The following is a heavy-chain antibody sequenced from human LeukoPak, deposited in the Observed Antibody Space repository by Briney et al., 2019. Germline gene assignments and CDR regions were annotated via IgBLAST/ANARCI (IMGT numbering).Heavy chain of an antibody. J-gene: IGHJ4*02. Sequence: GGSLRLSCAASGFIFSDFGTNWVRQTPGKAPEWVSSISHLPSYTFYADSVKGRFTISRDNSKNTLYLQMNSLRAEDTAVYYCARGPSGYHNTGGQGTLVTVSS. CDR1: GFIFSDFG. CDR2: ISHLPSYT. CDR3: ARGPSGYHNT. D-gene: IGHD5-12*01. V-gene: IGHV3-21*01.